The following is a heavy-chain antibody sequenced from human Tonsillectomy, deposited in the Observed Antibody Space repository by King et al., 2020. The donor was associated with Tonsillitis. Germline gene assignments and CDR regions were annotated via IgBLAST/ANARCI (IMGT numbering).Heavy chain of an antibody. CDR1: GYTFTTYY. D-gene: IGHD1-20*01. CDR3: ARVYNWNDGDY. CDR2: INPNSGGT. V-gene: IGHV1-2*02. Sequence: VQLVVSGAEVTKPGASVKVSCKASGYTFTTYYIHWVRQAPGQGLEWMGWINPNSGGTNYAQKFQGRVAMTRDTSISTAYMELSRLRSDDTAVYYCARVYNWNDGDYGGQGTLVTVSS. J-gene: IGHJ4*02.